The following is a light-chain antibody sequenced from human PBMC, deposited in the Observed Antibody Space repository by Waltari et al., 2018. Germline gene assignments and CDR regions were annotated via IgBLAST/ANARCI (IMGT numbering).Light chain of an antibody. V-gene: IGKV2-28*01. Sequence: DIVMTPSPLSLPVTPGEPASFSSRSRQSLPHRNGHHFLAWYLQKPGQSPQVLIHLGFNRASGVPDRFSASGSGTEFTLRISRVEAEDVGVFYCMQGLETPYTFGQGTRLGIK. CDR3: MQGLETPYT. CDR1: QSLPHRNGHHF. J-gene: IGKJ2*01. CDR2: LGF.